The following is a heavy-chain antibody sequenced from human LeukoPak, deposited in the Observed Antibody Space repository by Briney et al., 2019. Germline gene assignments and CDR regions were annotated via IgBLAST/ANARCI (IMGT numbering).Heavy chain of an antibody. CDR1: GFTLSSYS. V-gene: IGHV3-21*04. CDR2: ISKTSSKI. Sequence: GGSLRPSCAASGFTLSSYSMNWVRQAPGKGLEWVSFISKTSSKIYYGDSVKGRFIISRDNAKNSIHLQIGSLRVEDTAVYYCVRGDGDLFDFWGQGTLVSVS. J-gene: IGHJ4*02. CDR3: VRGDGDLFDF. D-gene: IGHD4-17*01.